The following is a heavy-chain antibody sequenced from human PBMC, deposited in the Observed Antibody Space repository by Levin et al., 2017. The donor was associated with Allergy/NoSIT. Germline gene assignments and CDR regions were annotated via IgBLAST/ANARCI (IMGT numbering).Heavy chain of an antibody. Sequence: GGSLRLSCAASGFTFSSYGMHWVRQAPGKGLEWVAVISYDGSNKYYADSVKGRFTISRDNSKNTLYLQMNSLRAEDTAVYYCAKEVPVCSGGSCYIGWFDPWGQGTLVTVSS. D-gene: IGHD2-15*01. CDR1: GFTFSSYG. CDR2: ISYDGSNK. J-gene: IGHJ5*02. V-gene: IGHV3-30*18. CDR3: AKEVPVCSGGSCYIGWFDP.